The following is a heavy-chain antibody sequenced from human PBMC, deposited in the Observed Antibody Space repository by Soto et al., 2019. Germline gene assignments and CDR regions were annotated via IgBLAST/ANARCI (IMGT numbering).Heavy chain of an antibody. D-gene: IGHD6-6*01. CDR2: ISASGAYT. Sequence: GGSLRLSCAASGFTFSSYAVSWARQTPGKGLEWVSTISASGAYTHYADSVKGRSTISRDNSKNTLYLQMRSLRAGDTATYYCAKEVIAARPYYFDYWGQGTLVTVSS. CDR1: GFTFSSYA. J-gene: IGHJ4*02. CDR3: AKEVIAARPYYFDY. V-gene: IGHV3-23*01.